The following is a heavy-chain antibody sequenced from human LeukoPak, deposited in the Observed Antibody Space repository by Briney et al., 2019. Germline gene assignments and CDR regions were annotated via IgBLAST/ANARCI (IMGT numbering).Heavy chain of an antibody. CDR3: ARVRGSGAAGFDY. CDR1: GYTFTSYA. Sequence: ASVKASCKASGYTFTSYAMHWVRQAPGQRLEWMGWINAGNGNTKYSQKFQGRVTITRDTSASTAYMELSSLRSEDTAVYYCARVRGSGAAGFDYWGQGTLVTVSS. J-gene: IGHJ4*02. V-gene: IGHV1-3*01. D-gene: IGHD3-10*01. CDR2: INAGNGNT.